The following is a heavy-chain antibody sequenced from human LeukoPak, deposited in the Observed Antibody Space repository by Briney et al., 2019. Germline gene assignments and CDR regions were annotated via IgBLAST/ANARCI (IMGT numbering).Heavy chain of an antibody. J-gene: IGHJ4*02. CDR2: IIPIFGTA. Sequence: HWASVKVSCKASGGTFSSYAISWVRQAPGQGLEWMGGIIPIFGTANYAPTFRGRVTITADTSTSTAYMELSGLRSDDTAVYYCTIEVVFSGSHSDSTSSSVGDGDFWGQGTLVIVSS. V-gene: IGHV1-69*06. D-gene: IGHD3-10*01. CDR1: GGTFSSYA. CDR3: TIEVVFSGSHSDSTSSSVGDGDF.